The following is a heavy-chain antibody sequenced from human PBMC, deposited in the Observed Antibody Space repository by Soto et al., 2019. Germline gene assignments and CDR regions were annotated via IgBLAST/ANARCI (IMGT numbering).Heavy chain of an antibody. CDR2: IIPVLGPA. CDR3: VRAAKRYFDY. Sequence: QVQLVQSGAEVKKPGSSVKVSCKASGGTYNTFAISWVRQAPGQGLEWMGGIIPVLGPAFYAQKFQGRVTITADKSTTTAYLELTSLRSEETAVYYCVRAAKRYFDYWGQGTLVTVSS. CDR1: GGTYNTFA. J-gene: IGHJ4*02. V-gene: IGHV1-69*06.